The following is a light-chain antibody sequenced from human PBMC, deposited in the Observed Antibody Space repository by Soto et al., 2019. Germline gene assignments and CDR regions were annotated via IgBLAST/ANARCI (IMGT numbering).Light chain of an antibody. CDR3: QQRSNWTWT. Sequence: EIVLTQSPATLSLSPGERATLSCRASQSVSSYLAWYQQKPGQAPRLLIYDASNSATGIPARFSGSRSATDFTLTISSLDPEDFAVYYCQQRSNWTWTFGQGTKVEIK. CDR1: QSVSSY. J-gene: IGKJ1*01. CDR2: DAS. V-gene: IGKV3-11*01.